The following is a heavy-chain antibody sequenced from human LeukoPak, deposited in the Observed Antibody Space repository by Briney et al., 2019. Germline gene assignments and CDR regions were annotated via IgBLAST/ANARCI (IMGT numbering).Heavy chain of an antibody. CDR2: IKQDGSEK. V-gene: IGHV3-7*01. J-gene: IGHJ4*02. Sequence: GGSLRLSCAASGFTFDDYGMSWVRQAPGKGLEWVANIKQDGSEKYYVDSVKGRFTISRDNAKNSLYLQMNSLRAEDTAVYYCAAYDGFDYWGQGTLVTVSS. CDR1: GFTFDDYG. CDR3: AAYDGFDY. D-gene: IGHD3-22*01.